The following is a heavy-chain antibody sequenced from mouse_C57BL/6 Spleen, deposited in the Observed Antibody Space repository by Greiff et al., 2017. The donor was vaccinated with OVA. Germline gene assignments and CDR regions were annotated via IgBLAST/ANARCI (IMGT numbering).Heavy chain of an antibody. CDR1: GFTFSDYY. D-gene: IGHD2-1*01. Sequence: EVQRVESEGGLVQPGSSMKLSCTASGFTFSDYYMAWVRQVPEKGLEWVANINYDGSSTYYLDSLKSRFIISRDNAKNILYLQMSSLKSEDTATYDCARVGGNYDAMDYWGQGTSVTVSS. J-gene: IGHJ4*01. V-gene: IGHV5-16*01. CDR3: ARVGGNYDAMDY. CDR2: INYDGSST.